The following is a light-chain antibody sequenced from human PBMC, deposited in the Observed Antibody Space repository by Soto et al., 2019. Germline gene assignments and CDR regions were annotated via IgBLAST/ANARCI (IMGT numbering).Light chain of an antibody. V-gene: IGKV3-20*01. J-gene: IGKJ3*01. CDR2: ATS. CDR1: QRISISN. Sequence: EVVLTQSPGTLSLSPGERATLSCRASQRISISNSAWYQQKPGQAPRLLIYATSATVSGVPVRFSGSGSGTDFTLTISRLEPEDFAVYYCQQYGSSPPFMFGPGTKVDIK. CDR3: QQYGSSPPFM.